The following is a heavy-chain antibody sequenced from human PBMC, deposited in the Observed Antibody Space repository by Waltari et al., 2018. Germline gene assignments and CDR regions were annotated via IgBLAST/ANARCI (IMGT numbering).Heavy chain of an antibody. CDR2: IKYDGSIK. V-gene: IGHV3-30*19. CDR3: AREYSRICFHALDG. J-gene: IGHJ6*02. D-gene: IGHD6-13*01. CDR1: GFTLGNYG. Sequence: QVHVVESGGGVVQPGGSLRLSCAASGFTLGNYGMHWVRQAPGKGLEWWAVIKYDGSIKNYSDSVKGRFTISRENSKNTLYLEMKSLRAEDTAVYYCAREYSRICFHALDGWGQGTAVTVSS.